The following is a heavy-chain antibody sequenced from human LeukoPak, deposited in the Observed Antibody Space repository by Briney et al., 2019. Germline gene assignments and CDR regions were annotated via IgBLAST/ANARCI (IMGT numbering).Heavy chain of an antibody. CDR3: AGIWRAGRSGTYYFDY. Sequence: GESLKISCKGSGYSFTSYWIGWVRQMPGKGLEWMGIIYPGDSDTRYSPSFQGQVTISADKSISTAYLQWSSLKASDTAMTYCAGIWRAGRSGTYYFDYWGQETLVTVP. V-gene: IGHV5-51*01. CDR1: GYSFTSYW. D-gene: IGHD2-15*01. J-gene: IGHJ4*02. CDR2: IYPGDSDT.